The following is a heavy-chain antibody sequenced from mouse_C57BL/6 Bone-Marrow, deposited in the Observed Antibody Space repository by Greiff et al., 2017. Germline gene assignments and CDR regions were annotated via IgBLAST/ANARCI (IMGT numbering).Heavy chain of an antibody. Sequence: EVKLMESGPGLVKPSQSLSLTCSVTGYSITSGYYWNWIRQFPGNKLEWMGYISYDGSNNYNPSLKNRISITRDTSKNQFFLKLNSVTTEDTATYYWARRHYDYDAWYFDVWGTGTTVTVSS. V-gene: IGHV3-6*01. CDR1: GYSITSGYY. CDR2: ISYDGSN. J-gene: IGHJ1*03. D-gene: IGHD2-4*01. CDR3: ARRHYDYDAWYFDV.